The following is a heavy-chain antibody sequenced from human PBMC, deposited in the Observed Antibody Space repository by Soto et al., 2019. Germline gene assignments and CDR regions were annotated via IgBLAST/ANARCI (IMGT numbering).Heavy chain of an antibody. D-gene: IGHD3-22*01. CDR3: ARRYYYDSSGYYPLYYYYGMDV. V-gene: IGHV3-30-3*01. CDR2: ISYDGSNK. J-gene: IGHJ6*02. Sequence: PGGSLRISCAASGFTFSSYAMHWVRQAPGQGLEWVAVISYDGSNKYYADSVKGRFTISRDNSKNTLYLQMNSLRAEDTAVYYCARRYYYDSSGYYPLYYYYGMDVWGQGTTVTVSS. CDR1: GFTFSSYA.